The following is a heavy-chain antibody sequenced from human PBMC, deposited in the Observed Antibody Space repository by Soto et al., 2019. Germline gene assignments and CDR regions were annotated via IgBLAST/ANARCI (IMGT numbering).Heavy chain of an antibody. CDR3: ASRDPGTSVDY. CDR1: GGFFTSNCW. CDR2: IYRTGST. D-gene: IGHD1-7*01. Sequence: QLQLQEAGRGVVKPSGPLPLTCAVSGGFFTSNCWWSWVRHPPGQRVEWIGEIYRTGSTNYNPSLKSRVTISLDKSENQFSLKVTSLTAADTAVYYCASRDPGTSVDYWGQGTLVTVSS. J-gene: IGHJ4*02. V-gene: IGHV4-4*02.